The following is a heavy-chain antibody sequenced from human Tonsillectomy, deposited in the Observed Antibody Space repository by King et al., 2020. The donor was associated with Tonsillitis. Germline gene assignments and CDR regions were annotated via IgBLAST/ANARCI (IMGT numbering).Heavy chain of an antibody. Sequence: QLVQSGAEVKKPGESLKISCKGSGYSFTSYWIGWVRQVPGKGLEWMGIIYPGDSDTRYSPSFQGQVTFSADKSISTAHLHWRSLKASDTAMYYCARLLHCGYPEEGDAFDVWGQGTMVTVSA. V-gene: IGHV5-51*03. CDR2: IYPGDSDT. CDR1: GYSFTSYW. J-gene: IGHJ3*01. D-gene: IGHD5-12*01. CDR3: ARLLHCGYPEEGDAFDV.